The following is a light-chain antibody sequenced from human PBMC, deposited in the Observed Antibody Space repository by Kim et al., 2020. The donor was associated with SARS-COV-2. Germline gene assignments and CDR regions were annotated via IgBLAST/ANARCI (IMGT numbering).Light chain of an antibody. J-gene: IGKJ5*01. V-gene: IGKV3-11*01. CDR1: QGISGS. CDR2: NTS. CDR3: QQRHSWIT. Sequence: SLSPGESATLSCRASQGISGSLAWYQQRPGQAPRLLIYNTSNRATGIPTRFSGSGSGTDFTLTISSLESDDFAVYYCQQRHSWITFGQGTRPEIK.